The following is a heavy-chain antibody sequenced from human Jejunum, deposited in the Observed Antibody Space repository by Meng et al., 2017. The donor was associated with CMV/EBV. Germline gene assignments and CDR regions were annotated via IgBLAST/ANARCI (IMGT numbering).Heavy chain of an antibody. Sequence: CKASGYIFTDYYIHWVRQAPGQGLEWMALINPSGYNTNYTQKFQDRITVTRDTSTRTVYMELSNLRFEDTAVYYCAKEGVLYGMDVWGQGTTVTVSS. CDR3: AKEGVLYGMDV. J-gene: IGHJ6*02. D-gene: IGHD4/OR15-4a*01. CDR2: INPSGYNT. CDR1: GYIFTDYY. V-gene: IGHV1-46*01.